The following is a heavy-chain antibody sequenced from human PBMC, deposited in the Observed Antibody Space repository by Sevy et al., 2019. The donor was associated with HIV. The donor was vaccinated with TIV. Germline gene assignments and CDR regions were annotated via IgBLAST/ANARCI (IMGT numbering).Heavy chain of an antibody. CDR2: IYHSGST. CDR1: GGSISSNNW. V-gene: IGHV4-4*02. Sequence: SETLSLTCAVSGGSISSNNWWNWVRQTPGKGLEWIGEIYHSGSTNRNPSLKSRVTISVDTSKNQFSLKLSSVTAADTAVYYCASTYHYYYYYGMDVWGQGTTVTVSS. CDR3: ASTYHYYYYYGMDV. J-gene: IGHJ6*02.